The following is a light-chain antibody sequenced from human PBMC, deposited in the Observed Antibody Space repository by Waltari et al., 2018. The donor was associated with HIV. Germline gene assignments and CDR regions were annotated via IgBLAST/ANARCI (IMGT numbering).Light chain of an antibody. CDR3: QQRSNWPTWT. CDR2: DAS. CDR1: QSVSSY. Sequence: EVVLTQSPATLSLSPGERATLSCRASQSVSSYLAWYQQRPGQAPRLLIYDASNRATGIPAKFSGSGSDTDFTLTISSLESEDFAVYYCQQRSNWPTWTFGQGTKVEIK. V-gene: IGKV3-11*01. J-gene: IGKJ1*01.